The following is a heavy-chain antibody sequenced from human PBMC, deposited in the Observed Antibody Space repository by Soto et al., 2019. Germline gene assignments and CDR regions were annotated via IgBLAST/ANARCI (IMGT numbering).Heavy chain of an antibody. D-gene: IGHD5-12*01. J-gene: IGHJ3*02. V-gene: IGHV3-21*01. CDR2: ISSSSSYI. CDR3: ANGIVAGWRSDAFDI. Sequence: EVQLVESGGGLVKPGGSLRLSCAASGFTFSSYSMNWVRQAPGKGLEWVSSISSSSSYIYYADSVKGRFTISRDNAKNSLYLQMNSLRAEDTAVYYCANGIVAGWRSDAFDIWGQGIMVTVSS. CDR1: GFTFSSYS.